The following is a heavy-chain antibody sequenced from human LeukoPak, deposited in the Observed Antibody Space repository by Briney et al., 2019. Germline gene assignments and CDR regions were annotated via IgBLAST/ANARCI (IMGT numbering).Heavy chain of an antibody. Sequence: GGSLRLSCAASGFSFSSYWMHWVRQAPGKGLVWVSRINSDGSSTSYADSVKGRFTISRDNAENTLCLQMNSLRAEDTAVYYCARGFGYDNILTYWGQGTLVTVSS. CDR1: GFSFSSYW. J-gene: IGHJ4*02. CDR2: INSDGSST. CDR3: ARGFGYDNILTY. D-gene: IGHD5-12*01. V-gene: IGHV3-74*01.